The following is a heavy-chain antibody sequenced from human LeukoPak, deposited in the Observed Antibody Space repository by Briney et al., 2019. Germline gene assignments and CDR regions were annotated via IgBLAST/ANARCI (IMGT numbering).Heavy chain of an antibody. V-gene: IGHV3-23*01. CDR3: AKAYEDIAAAAPYNWFDP. CDR1: GFTFSSYA. Sequence: GGSLRLSCAASGFTFSSYAMSWVRQAPGKGLEWVSAISGSGGSTYYADSVKGRFTISRDNSKNTLYLQMNSLRAEDTAVYYCAKAYEDIAAAAPYNWFDPWGQGTLVTVSS. CDR2: ISGSGGST. D-gene: IGHD6-13*01. J-gene: IGHJ5*02.